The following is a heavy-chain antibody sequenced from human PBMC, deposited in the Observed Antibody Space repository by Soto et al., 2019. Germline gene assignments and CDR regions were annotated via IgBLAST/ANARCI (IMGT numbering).Heavy chain of an antibody. J-gene: IGHJ4*02. V-gene: IGHV4-59*01. CDR2: IYYSGST. CDR3: ARADGYNFPFDY. D-gene: IGHD5-12*01. Sequence: SDTLSLTCTVSCGSISSYYWSWIRQPPGKGLEWIGYIYYSGSTNYNPSLKSRVTISVDTSKDQFSLKLSSVTAADTAVYYCARADGYNFPFDYWGQGTLVTVSS. CDR1: CGSISSYY.